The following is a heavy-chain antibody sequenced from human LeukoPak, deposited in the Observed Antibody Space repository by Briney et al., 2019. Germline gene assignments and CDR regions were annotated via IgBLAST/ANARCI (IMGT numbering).Heavy chain of an antibody. Sequence: SETLSLTCTVSGGSISSSSYYWGWIRQPPGKGLEWIGSIYYSGSTYYNPSLKSRVTISVDTSKNQFSLKLSSVTAADTAVYYCARDVGGLYCTNGVCFFDYWGQGTLVTVSS. V-gene: IGHV4-39*07. CDR2: IYYSGST. CDR3: ARDVGGLYCTNGVCFFDY. CDR1: GGSISSSSYY. J-gene: IGHJ4*02. D-gene: IGHD2-8*01.